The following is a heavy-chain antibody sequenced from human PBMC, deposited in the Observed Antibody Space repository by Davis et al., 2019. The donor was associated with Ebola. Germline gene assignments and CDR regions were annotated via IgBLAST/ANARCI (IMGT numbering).Heavy chain of an antibody. CDR1: GVSLNSGDYY. CDR2: INHSGST. CDR3: ARHAPYYYDSSGYYITDAFDI. D-gene: IGHD3-22*01. V-gene: IGHV4-39*01. Sequence: SETLSLTCTVSGVSLNSGDYYWSWIRQPPGKGLEWIGEINHSGSTNYNPSLKRRVTISVDTSKNQFSLKLSSVTAADTAVYYCARHAPYYYDSSGYYITDAFDIWGQGTMVTVSS. J-gene: IGHJ3*02.